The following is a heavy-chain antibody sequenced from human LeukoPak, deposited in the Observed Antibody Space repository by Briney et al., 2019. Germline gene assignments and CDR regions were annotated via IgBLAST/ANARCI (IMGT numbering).Heavy chain of an antibody. CDR2: ISGSGGST. CDR1: GFTFNSYG. CDR3: ARQSSNRYNWFDP. V-gene: IGHV3-23*01. Sequence: QSGGSLRLSCAASGFTFNSYGMSWVRQAPGKGLEWVSAISGSGGSTYYADSVKGRFTISRDNSKNTLWLQMNSLRAEDTAVYYCARQSSNRYNWFDPWGQGTLVTVSS. D-gene: IGHD4-11*01. J-gene: IGHJ5*02.